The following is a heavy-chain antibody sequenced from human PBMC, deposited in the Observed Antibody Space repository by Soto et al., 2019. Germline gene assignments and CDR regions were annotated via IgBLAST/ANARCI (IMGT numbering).Heavy chain of an antibody. J-gene: IGHJ3*02. CDR1: GGSISSGDYY. CDR3: ASAPLLWFGESYIDAFDI. CDR2: IYHSGST. Sequence: PSVTRSLTCSVAGGSISSGDYYWSWNRQPPGKGLEWIGYIYHSGSTYYNPSLKSRVTISVDRSKNQFSLKLSSVTAADTAVYYCASAPLLWFGESYIDAFDIWGQGTMVPVSS. V-gene: IGHV4-30-2*01. D-gene: IGHD3-10*01.